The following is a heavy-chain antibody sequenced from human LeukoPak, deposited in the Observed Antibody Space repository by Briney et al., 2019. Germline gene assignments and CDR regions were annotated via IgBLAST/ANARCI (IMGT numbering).Heavy chain of an antibody. CDR3: ARLYCSGGSCYWGGSFDY. V-gene: IGHV4-59*01. CDR2: IYYSGST. D-gene: IGHD2-15*01. CDR1: GGSISSYY. J-gene: IGHJ4*02. Sequence: PSETLSLTCTVSGGSISSYYWSWIRQPPGKGLEWIGNIYYSGSTNYNPSLKSRVTISVDTSKNQFSLKLSSVTAADTAVYYCARLYCSGGSCYWGGSFDYWGQGTLVTVSS.